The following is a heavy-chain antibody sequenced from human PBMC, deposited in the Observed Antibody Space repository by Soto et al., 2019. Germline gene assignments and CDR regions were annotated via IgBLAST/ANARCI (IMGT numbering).Heavy chain of an antibody. CDR2: ISSNGGRT. CDR1: GFTFSSYA. D-gene: IGHD3-10*01. V-gene: IGHV3-64D*06. CDR3: VKSVLMVRGVIITGPGDDAFDI. J-gene: IGHJ3*02. Sequence: PGGSLRLSCSASGFTFSSYAMHWVRQAPGKGLEYVSAISSNGGRTYYADSVKGRFTISRDNSKNTLYLQMSSLRAEDTAVYYCVKSVLMVRGVIITGPGDDAFDIWGQGTMVTVSS.